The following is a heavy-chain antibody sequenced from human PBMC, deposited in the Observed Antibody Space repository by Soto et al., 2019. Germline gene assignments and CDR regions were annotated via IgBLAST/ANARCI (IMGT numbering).Heavy chain of an antibody. V-gene: IGHV3-7*01. Sequence: EVQLVESGGGLVQAGGSLRLSCAASGFTFSNYWMNWVRQAPGKGLEWVAYISRDGSEKSYVDSVKGRFTISRDNAKNSLFLQMDSLRVEDTAVYYCARGFGDGYYGGPDHWGQATLVTVSS. CDR2: ISRDGSEK. CDR1: GFTFSNYW. J-gene: IGHJ4*02. CDR3: ARGFGDGYYGGPDH. D-gene: IGHD3-3*01.